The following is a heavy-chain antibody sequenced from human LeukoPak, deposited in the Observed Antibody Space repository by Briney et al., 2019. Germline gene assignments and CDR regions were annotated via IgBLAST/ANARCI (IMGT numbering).Heavy chain of an antibody. V-gene: IGHV3-73*01. Sequence: GGSLRLSCAASGFTFSGSAMHWVRQASGKGLEWVGRIRSKANSYATAYAASVKGRFTISRDDSKNTAYLQMNGLKTEDTAVYYCTRHPDYDFWSGYSAIDYWGQGTLVTVSS. J-gene: IGHJ4*02. CDR2: IRSKANSYAT. CDR3: TRHPDYDFWSGYSAIDY. CDR1: GFTFSGSA. D-gene: IGHD3-3*01.